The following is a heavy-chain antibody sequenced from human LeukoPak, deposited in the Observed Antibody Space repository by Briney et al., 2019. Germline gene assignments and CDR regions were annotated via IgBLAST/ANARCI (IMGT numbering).Heavy chain of an antibody. CDR3: AREWEGIAAAGTSWFDP. D-gene: IGHD6-13*01. Sequence: KPSETLSLTCIVSGGSISSSSYYWGWIRQPPGKGLEWIGSIYYSGSTYYNPSLKSRVTISVDTSKNQFSLKLSSVTAADTAVYYCAREWEGIAAAGTSWFDPWGQGTLVTVSS. V-gene: IGHV4-39*07. CDR2: IYYSGST. CDR1: GGSISSSSYY. J-gene: IGHJ5*02.